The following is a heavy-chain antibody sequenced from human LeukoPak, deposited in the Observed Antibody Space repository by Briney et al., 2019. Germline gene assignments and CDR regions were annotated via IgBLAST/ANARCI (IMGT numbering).Heavy chain of an antibody. CDR2: IWYDGTNK. CDR1: GFTFSSYG. J-gene: IGHJ4*02. CDR3: TRDSYPHPAHNFDY. V-gene: IGHV3-33*01. D-gene: IGHD5-18*01. Sequence: TGGSLRLSCSASGFTFSSYGMHWVRQAPAKGLEWVAVIWYDGTNKYYADSVKGRFTISRDNSKNTLYLQMNSLRAEDTAVYYCTRDSYPHPAHNFDYWGQGTLVTVSS.